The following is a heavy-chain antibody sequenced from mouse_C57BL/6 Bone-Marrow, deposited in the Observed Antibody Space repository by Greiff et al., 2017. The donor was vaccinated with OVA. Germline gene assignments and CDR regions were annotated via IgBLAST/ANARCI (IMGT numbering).Heavy chain of an antibody. CDR2: IHPNSGST. Sequence: QVHVKQPGAELVKPGASVKLSCKASGYTFTSYWMHWVKPRPGQGLEWIGMIHPNSGSTNYNEKFKSKATLTVDKSSSTAYMQLSSLTSEDSAVYYCARDYGSPWYFDVWGTGTTVTVSS. CDR1: GYTFTSYW. D-gene: IGHD1-1*01. J-gene: IGHJ1*03. V-gene: IGHV1-64*01. CDR3: ARDYGSPWYFDV.